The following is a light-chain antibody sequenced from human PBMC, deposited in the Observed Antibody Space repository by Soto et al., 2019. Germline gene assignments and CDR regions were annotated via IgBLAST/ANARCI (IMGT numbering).Light chain of an antibody. V-gene: IGKV2-40*01. Sequence: DIVMTQTPLSLPVTPGEPASISCRSSQSLLDSDDGNTYLDWYLQKPGQSPQLLIYTLSYRAYGVPDRFSGSGSGTDFTLKISSVEAEDVGVSYCMQRIEFPSETFGTGTKLEIK. CDR1: QSLLDSDDGNTY. CDR2: TLS. J-gene: IGKJ2*01. CDR3: MQRIEFPSET.